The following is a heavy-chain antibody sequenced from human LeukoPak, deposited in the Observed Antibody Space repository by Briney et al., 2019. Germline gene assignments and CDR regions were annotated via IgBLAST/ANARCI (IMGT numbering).Heavy chain of an antibody. CDR3: ARGNYYYYYMDV. Sequence: ASVKVSCKASGYTFTSYGISWARQAPGQGLEWMGWISAYNGNTNYAQKLQGRVTMTTDTSTSTAYMELRSLRSDDTAVYCCARGNYYYYYMDVWGKGTTVTISS. V-gene: IGHV1-18*01. CDR1: GYTFTSYG. CDR2: ISAYNGNT. J-gene: IGHJ6*03.